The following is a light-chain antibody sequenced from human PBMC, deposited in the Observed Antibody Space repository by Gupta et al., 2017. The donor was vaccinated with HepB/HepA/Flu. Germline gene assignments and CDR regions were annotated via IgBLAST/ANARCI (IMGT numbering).Light chain of an antibody. Sequence: EIVLTQSXGTLSLSPGERATLACRASQSVSSSYLAWYQQKPGQAPRLLIYGASSRATGIPDRFSGSGSGTDFTLTISRLEPEDFAVYYCQQYGSSPRTFGQGTKVEIK. CDR2: GAS. CDR3: QQYGSSPRT. CDR1: QSVSSSY. J-gene: IGKJ1*01. V-gene: IGKV3-20*01.